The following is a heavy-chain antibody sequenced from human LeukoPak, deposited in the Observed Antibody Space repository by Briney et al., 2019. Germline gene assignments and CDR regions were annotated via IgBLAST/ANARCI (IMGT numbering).Heavy chain of an antibody. D-gene: IGHD6-13*01. J-gene: IGHJ5*02. CDR1: GFTFSSYA. V-gene: IGHV3-23*01. Sequence: GGSLRLSCAVSGFTFSSYAMSWVRQAPGKGLEWVSAISGSGGSTYYADSVKGRFTISRDNSKNTLYLQMNSLRAEDTAVYYCARDLLIAAAGTAWFDPWGQGTLVTVSS. CDR2: ISGSGGST. CDR3: ARDLLIAAAGTAWFDP.